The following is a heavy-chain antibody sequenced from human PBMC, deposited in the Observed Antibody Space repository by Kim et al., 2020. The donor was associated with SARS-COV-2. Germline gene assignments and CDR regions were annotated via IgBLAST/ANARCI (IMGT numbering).Heavy chain of an antibody. D-gene: IGHD5-12*01. V-gene: IGHV3-23*01. CDR3: AKVVGRWLQPTLFDY. CDR1: GFTFSSYA. Sequence: GGSLRLSCAASGFTFSSYAMSWVRQAPGKGLEWVSAISGSGGSTYYADSVKGRFTISRDNSKNTLYLQMNSLRAEDTAVYYCAKVVGRWLQPTLFDYWGQGTLVTDPS. CDR2: ISGSGGST. J-gene: IGHJ4*02.